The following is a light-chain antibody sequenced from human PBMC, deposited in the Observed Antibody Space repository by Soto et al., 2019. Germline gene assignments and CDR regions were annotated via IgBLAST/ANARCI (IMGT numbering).Light chain of an antibody. CDR3: SSYGGNNNVL. Sequence: QSALTQPRSVSGSLGQSVTISCAGTSTDVGGYDYVSWYQQHPGKAPKLMIYDVNKRPSGVPDRFSGSKSGNTASLTVSGLQAEDEADYYCSSYGGNNNVLFGGGTKLTVL. CDR2: DVN. V-gene: IGLV2-11*01. CDR1: STDVGGYDY. J-gene: IGLJ2*01.